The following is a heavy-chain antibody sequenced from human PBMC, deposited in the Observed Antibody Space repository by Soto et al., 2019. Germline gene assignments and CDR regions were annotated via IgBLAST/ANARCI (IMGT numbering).Heavy chain of an antibody. Sequence: QVQLVESGGGVVQPGRSLRLSCAASGFTFSSYAMHWVRQAPGKGLVWVAVISYDGSNKYYADSVKGRFTISRDNSKNTLYLLMNSLRAEDTAVYYCATEISDIAVAHNWFDPWGQGTLVTVSS. V-gene: IGHV3-30-3*01. D-gene: IGHD6-19*01. J-gene: IGHJ5*02. CDR2: ISYDGSNK. CDR3: ATEISDIAVAHNWFDP. CDR1: GFTFSSYA.